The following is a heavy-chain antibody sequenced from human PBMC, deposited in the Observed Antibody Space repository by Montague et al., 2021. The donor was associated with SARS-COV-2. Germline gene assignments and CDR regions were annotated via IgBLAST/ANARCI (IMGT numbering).Heavy chain of an antibody. D-gene: IGHD1-26*01. J-gene: IGHJ4*02. Sequence: NEYAVSVKSRITINTDTYKNQISLQLNSVTPEDTAVYYCARTSASSDYWGQGTLVTVSS. CDR2: N. CDR3: ARTSASSDY. V-gene: IGHV6-1*01.